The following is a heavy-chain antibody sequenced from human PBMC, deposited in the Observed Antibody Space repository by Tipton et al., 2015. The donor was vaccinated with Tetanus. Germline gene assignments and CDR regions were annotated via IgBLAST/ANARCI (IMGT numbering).Heavy chain of an antibody. CDR2: INYSGST. CDR1: GGSISSSSYY. J-gene: IGHJ4*02. CDR3: ARRTGGSYYALFDY. D-gene: IGHD1-26*01. V-gene: IGHV4-39*01. Sequence: TLSLTCTVSGGSISSSSYYWGWIRQPPGKGLEWIGTINYSGSTYYNPSLKSRVTISVDTSKNQFSQKLSSVSAADTAVYYCARRTGGSYYALFDYWGQGTLVTVFS.